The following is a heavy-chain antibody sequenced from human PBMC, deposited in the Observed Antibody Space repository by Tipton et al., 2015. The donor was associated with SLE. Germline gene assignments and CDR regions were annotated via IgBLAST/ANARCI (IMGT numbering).Heavy chain of an antibody. J-gene: IGHJ6*02. CDR2: IYYSGST. CDR1: GGSINTYF. Sequence: LRLSCVVSGGSINTYFWSWIRQHPGKGLEWIGYIYYSGSTYYNPSLKSRVTISVDTSKNQFSLKLSSVTAADTAVYYCATSLGYCSGGSCYSSYYYYYGMDVWGQGTTVTVSS. CDR3: ATSLGYCSGGSCYSSYYYYYGMDV. D-gene: IGHD2-15*01. V-gene: IGHV4-59*06.